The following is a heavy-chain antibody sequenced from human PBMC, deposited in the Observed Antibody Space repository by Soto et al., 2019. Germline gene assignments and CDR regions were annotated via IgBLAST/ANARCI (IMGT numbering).Heavy chain of an antibody. D-gene: IGHD3-22*01. CDR2: IIPIFGTA. Sequence: QVQLVQSGAEVKKPGSSVKVSCKASGGTFSSYAISWVRQAPGQGLEWMGGIIPIFGTANYAQKYQGRVTMTADKSTSTAYMELSSLRSEDTAGDYCPRGSYSYYSRSLSYWGQGTLVTVSS. CDR1: GGTFSSYA. CDR3: PRGSYSYYSRSLSY. V-gene: IGHV1-69*14. J-gene: IGHJ4*02.